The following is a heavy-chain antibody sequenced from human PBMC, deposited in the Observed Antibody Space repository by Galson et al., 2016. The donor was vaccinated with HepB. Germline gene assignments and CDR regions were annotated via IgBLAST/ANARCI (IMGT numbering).Heavy chain of an antibody. CDR3: ARGYSWIYGDGSALDY. D-gene: IGHD1-26*01. J-gene: IGHJ4*02. CDR2: INAGNGRT. Sequence: SVKVSCKASGYTLTKYAMHRVRQAPGQRLEWMGVINAGNGRTKYSQNFQGRVTIIRDTSASKGYMELSSLRSEDTAVYFCARGYSWIYGDGSALDYWGQGTLVTVSS. CDR1: GYTLTKYA. V-gene: IGHV1-3*01.